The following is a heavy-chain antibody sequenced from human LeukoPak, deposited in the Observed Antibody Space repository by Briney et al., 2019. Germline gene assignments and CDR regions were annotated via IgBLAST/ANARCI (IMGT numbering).Heavy chain of an antibody. Sequence: GGSLRLSCAASGFTFNTYGMNWVRQAPGKGLEWISYISSDSTTTYYADSVKGRFTISRDNSKNYLYLQMNSLRTEDTALYYCAKDHSGYSGDYFDYWGQGTLVAVSS. CDR3: AKDHSGYSGDYFDY. J-gene: IGHJ4*02. CDR2: ISSDSTTT. D-gene: IGHD5-12*01. V-gene: IGHV3-43*02. CDR1: GFTFNTYG.